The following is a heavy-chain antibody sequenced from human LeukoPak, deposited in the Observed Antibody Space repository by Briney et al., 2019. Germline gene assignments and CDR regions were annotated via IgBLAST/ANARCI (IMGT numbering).Heavy chain of an antibody. J-gene: IGHJ4*02. D-gene: IGHD4-17*01. Sequence: PSETLSLTCTVSGGSISSYYWSWIRQPPGKGLEWIGYIYYSGSTNYNPSLKSRVTISVDTSKNQFSLKLSSVTAADTAVYYCARLWRFYGVDYWGQGTLVTVSS. CDR1: GGSISSYY. CDR2: IYYSGST. V-gene: IGHV4-59*08. CDR3: ARLWRFYGVDY.